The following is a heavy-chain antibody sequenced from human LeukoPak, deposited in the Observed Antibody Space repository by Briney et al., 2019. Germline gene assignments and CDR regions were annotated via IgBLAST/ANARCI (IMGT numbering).Heavy chain of an antibody. CDR3: ARHRGSGGPRDAFDI. Sequence: GESLKISCKGSGYSFNSYWIGWVRQMPGKGLEWMGIISPADSNTRYSPSFQGQVTISADKSISTAYLQWSSLKASDTAMYYCARHRGSGGPRDAFDIWGQGTMVTVSS. CDR1: GYSFNSYW. V-gene: IGHV5-51*01. J-gene: IGHJ3*02. D-gene: IGHD6-19*01. CDR2: ISPADSNT.